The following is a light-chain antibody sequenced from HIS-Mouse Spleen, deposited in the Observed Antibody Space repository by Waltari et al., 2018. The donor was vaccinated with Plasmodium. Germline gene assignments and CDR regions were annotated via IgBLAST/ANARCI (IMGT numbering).Light chain of an antibody. Sequence: EIVMTQSPATLSVSLGARAPLACRASQSVSSNLALYQQKPGQAPRLLIYAASTTATGIPARFSGSGSGTEFTLTISSLQSEDFAVYYCQQYNNWSFTFGPGTKVDIK. CDR2: AAS. CDR3: QQYNNWSFT. CDR1: QSVSSN. J-gene: IGKJ3*01. V-gene: IGKV3-15*01.